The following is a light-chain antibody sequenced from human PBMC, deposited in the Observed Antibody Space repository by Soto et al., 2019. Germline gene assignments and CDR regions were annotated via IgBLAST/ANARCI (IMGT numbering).Light chain of an antibody. J-gene: IGLJ1*01. CDR1: SSDVGAYNF. CDR2: NVY. V-gene: IGLV2-14*03. CDR3: GPPTDRGTSF. Sequence: QSALTQPASVSGSPGQSITISCTGTSSDVGAYNFVSWHQQHPGKAPKLMIYNVYDRPSGISYRFSGSKSGNTASLTISGPEGGQGAYYNGGPPTDRGTSFFARGTRVPAL.